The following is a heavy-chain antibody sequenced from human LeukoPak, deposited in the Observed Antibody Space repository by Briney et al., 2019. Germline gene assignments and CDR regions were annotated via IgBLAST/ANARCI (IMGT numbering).Heavy chain of an antibody. CDR3: AREGGAYCGDVCYYISSPFDY. CDR2: ISYDGSNK. CDR1: GFTFSSYA. D-gene: IGHD2-21*02. Sequence: GASLRLSCAASGFTFSSYAMHWVRQAAGKGLEWVAVISYDGSNKYYADSVKGRFTISRDNSKNTLYLQMNSLRAEDTAVYYRAREGGAYCGDVCYYISSPFDYWGQGTLVTVSS. J-gene: IGHJ4*02. V-gene: IGHV3-30*04.